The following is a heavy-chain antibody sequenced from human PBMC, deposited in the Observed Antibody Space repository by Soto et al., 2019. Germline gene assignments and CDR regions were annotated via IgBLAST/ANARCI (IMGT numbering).Heavy chain of an antibody. D-gene: IGHD3-10*01. Sequence: QVQLQESGPGLVKPSETLSLTCTVSGGSVSSGSYYWSWIRQPPGKGLEWIGYIYYSGSTNYNPPPKSRVTISVDTSKTQFSMKLSSVTAADTAVYYCAREIRGWFGELHFDYWGQGTLVTVSS. CDR2: IYYSGST. CDR1: GGSVSSGSYY. CDR3: AREIRGWFGELHFDY. V-gene: IGHV4-61*01. J-gene: IGHJ4*02.